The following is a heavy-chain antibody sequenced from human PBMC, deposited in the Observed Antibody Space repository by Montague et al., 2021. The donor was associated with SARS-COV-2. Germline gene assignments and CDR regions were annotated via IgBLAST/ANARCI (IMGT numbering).Heavy chain of an antibody. Sequence: PALVKPTQTLTLTCTVSGFSLSTSGEGVGWIRQPPGKALEWLALIFWDDDKRYSPSLKNRVTITKDTSKNQVVLTMTNMDPVDTATYYCARTRAYYYDSSGYSYCFDYWGQGTLVTVSS. D-gene: IGHD3-22*01. CDR3: ARTRAYYYDSSGYSYCFDY. V-gene: IGHV2-5*02. CDR2: IFWDDDK. J-gene: IGHJ4*02. CDR1: GFSLSTSGEG.